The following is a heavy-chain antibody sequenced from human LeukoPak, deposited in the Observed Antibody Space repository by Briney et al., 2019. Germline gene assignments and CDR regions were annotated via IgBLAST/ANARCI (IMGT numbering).Heavy chain of an antibody. D-gene: IGHD5-18*01. CDR3: ARAPERWYSYGSYTYYYMDV. V-gene: IGHV4-59*01. CDR2: ISYSGST. J-gene: IGHJ6*03. Sequence: SETLSLTCTVSGGSISSYYWNWIRQPPGKGLEWIGSISYSGSTNYNPSLESRVTISVGTSKNQISLKVSSVTAADTTVYYCARAPERWYSYGSYTYYYMDVWGKGTTVTVSS. CDR1: GGSISSYY.